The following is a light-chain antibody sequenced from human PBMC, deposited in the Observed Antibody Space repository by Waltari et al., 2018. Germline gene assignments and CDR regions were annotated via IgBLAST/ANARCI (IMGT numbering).Light chain of an antibody. J-gene: IGLJ2*01. V-gene: IGLV2-23*02. CDR1: SSDIGSYNV. CDR3: CSYAGSVV. Sequence: QSALTQPASVSGSPGQSLTISCTGSSSDIGSYNVVSWYQHPPGKAPKRVIYEVINRPPGVSNRFSGSKSGNTASLTISGLQAEDEADYYCCSYAGSVVFGGGTKLTVL. CDR2: EVI.